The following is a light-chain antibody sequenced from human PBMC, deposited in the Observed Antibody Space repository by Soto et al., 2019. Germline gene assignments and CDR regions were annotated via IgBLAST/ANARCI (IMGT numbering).Light chain of an antibody. CDR1: QNINTN. V-gene: IGKV3-15*01. Sequence: EIVMTQSPTTVSVSPGERATLSCRATQNINTNLAWYQQKPGRAPRLLISGASTRATGIPARFSGSGSGTEFTLSISSLQSEDFAVYYCQQYHDWPLYTFGQGTKVDIK. CDR2: GAS. CDR3: QQYHDWPLYT. J-gene: IGKJ2*01.